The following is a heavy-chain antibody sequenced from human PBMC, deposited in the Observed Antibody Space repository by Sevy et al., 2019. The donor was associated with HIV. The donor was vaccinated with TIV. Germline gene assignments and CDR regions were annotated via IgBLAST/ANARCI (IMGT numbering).Heavy chain of an antibody. Sequence: SETLSLTCTVSGGSISSYYWSWIRQPPGKGLEWIGYIYYSGSTNYNPSLKSRVTISVDTSKNQFSLKPSSVTAADTAVYYCARDGDYDSSGFYGMDVWGQGTTVTVSS. CDR2: IYYSGST. D-gene: IGHD3-22*01. J-gene: IGHJ6*02. CDR3: ARDGDYDSSGFYGMDV. V-gene: IGHV4-59*01. CDR1: GGSISSYY.